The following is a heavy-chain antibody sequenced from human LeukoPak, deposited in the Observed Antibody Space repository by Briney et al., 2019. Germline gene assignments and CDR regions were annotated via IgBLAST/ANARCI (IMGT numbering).Heavy chain of an antibody. Sequence: GESLKISCKGSGYRFTDYWIGWVRQMPGKGLEWMGIVYPGDSDTRYSLPFQGQVTISADKSINTAYVQWSNLKASDTAMYYCARLDYGSANYPDHWGQGTLVTVSS. D-gene: IGHD3-10*01. J-gene: IGHJ5*02. CDR3: ARLDYGSANYPDH. V-gene: IGHV5-51*01. CDR2: VYPGDSDT. CDR1: GYRFTDYW.